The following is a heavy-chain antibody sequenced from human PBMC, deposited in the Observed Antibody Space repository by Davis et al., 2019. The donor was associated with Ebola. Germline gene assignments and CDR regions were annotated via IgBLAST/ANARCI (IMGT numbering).Heavy chain of an antibody. CDR2: INPNSGGT. D-gene: IGHD6-13*01. J-gene: IGHJ4*02. CDR3: AREAVAAAGTSFEFDY. CDR1: GYTFTSYA. Sequence: ASVKVSCKASGYTFTSYAMHWVRQAPGQGLEWMGWINPNSGGTNYAQQFQGRVTMTRDTATSTVYMELSSLRSEDTAVYYCAREAVAAAGTSFEFDYWGQGTLVTVSS. V-gene: IGHV1-2*02.